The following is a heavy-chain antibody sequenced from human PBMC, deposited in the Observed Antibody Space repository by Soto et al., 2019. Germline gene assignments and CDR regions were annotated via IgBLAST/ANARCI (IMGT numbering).Heavy chain of an antibody. CDR3: ARSSAYCGGDCYSWVWFDP. Sequence: PGESLKISCKGSGYSFTSYWIGWVRQMPGKGLEWVGIIYPGDSDTRYSPSFQGQVTISADKSISTAYLQWSSLKASDTAMYYCARSSAYCGGDCYSWVWFDPWGQGTLVTVSS. CDR1: GYSFTSYW. V-gene: IGHV5-51*01. D-gene: IGHD2-21*02. J-gene: IGHJ5*02. CDR2: IYPGDSDT.